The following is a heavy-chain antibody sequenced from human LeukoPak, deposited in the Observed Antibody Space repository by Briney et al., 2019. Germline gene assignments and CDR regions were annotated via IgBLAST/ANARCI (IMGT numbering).Heavy chain of an antibody. D-gene: IGHD6-13*01. CDR1: GFNFNDAW. J-gene: IGHJ4*02. CDR3: ARDRNSSSWFGGY. CDR2: ISSSSSYI. Sequence: PGGSLRLSCAASGFNFNDAWMNWVRQTPGKGLEWVSSISSSSSYIYYADSVKGRFTISRDNAKNSLYLQMNSLRAEDTAVYYCARDRNSSSWFGGYWGQGTLVTVSS. V-gene: IGHV3-21*01.